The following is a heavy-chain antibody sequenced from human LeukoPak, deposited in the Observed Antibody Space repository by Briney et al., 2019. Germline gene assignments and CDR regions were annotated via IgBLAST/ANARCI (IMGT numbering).Heavy chain of an antibody. V-gene: IGHV5-51*01. D-gene: IGHD5-12*01. CDR2: IYPGDSDT. CDR1: GYSFTSYW. CDR3: ARRYSGYNIYDFDY. J-gene: IGHJ4*02. Sequence: GESLKISCKGPGYSFTSYWIGWVRQMPGKGLEWMGIIYPGDSDTRYSPSFQGQVTISADKSINTSYLQWSSLKASDTAMYYCARRYSGYNIYDFDYWGQGTLVTVSS.